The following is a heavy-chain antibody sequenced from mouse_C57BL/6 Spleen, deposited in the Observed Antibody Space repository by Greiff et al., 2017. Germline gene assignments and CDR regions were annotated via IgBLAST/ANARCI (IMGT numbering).Heavy chain of an antibody. J-gene: IGHJ2*01. CDR2: INPSSGYT. Sequence: VQLQQSGAELAKPGALVKLSCKASGYTFTSYWMHWVKQRPGQGLEWIGYINPSSGYTKYNQKFKDKATLTADKSSSTAYIQLSSLTYEDSAVYYCAREDAYSSSYFDYWGQGTTLTVSS. CDR1: GYTFTSYW. CDR3: AREDAYSSSYFDY. V-gene: IGHV1-7*01. D-gene: IGHD1-1*01.